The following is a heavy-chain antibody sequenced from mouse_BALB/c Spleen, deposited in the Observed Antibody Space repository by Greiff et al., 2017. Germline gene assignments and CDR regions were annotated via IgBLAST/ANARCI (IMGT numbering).Heavy chain of an antibody. CDR3: ARQVYYYGSSSMDY. CDR2: ISSGGSYT. D-gene: IGHD1-1*01. J-gene: IGHJ4*01. V-gene: IGHV5-6*02. Sequence: DVKLVESGGDLVKPGGSLKLSCAASGFTFSSYGMSWVRQTPDKRLEWVATISSGGSYTYYPDSVKGRFTISRDNAKNTLYLQMSSLKSEDTAMYYCARQVYYYGSSSMDYWGQGTSVTVSS. CDR1: GFTFSSYG.